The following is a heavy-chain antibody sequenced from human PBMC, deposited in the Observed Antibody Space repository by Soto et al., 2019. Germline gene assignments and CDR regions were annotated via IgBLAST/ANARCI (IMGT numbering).Heavy chain of an antibody. J-gene: IGHJ4*02. CDR2: IRSKAYGGTP. CDR3: ARDGGINVFQKLDD. V-gene: IGHV3-49*03. Sequence: SLRLSCAPSGFTFSDFAMSWFRQAPGKGLEWLGLIRSKAYGGTPEYAASVKDRLTISRDDSNSIAYLQMHSLQTQETAVYYCARDGGINVFQKLDDWGQGTQVTASS. CDR1: GFTFSDFA. D-gene: IGHD3-16*01.